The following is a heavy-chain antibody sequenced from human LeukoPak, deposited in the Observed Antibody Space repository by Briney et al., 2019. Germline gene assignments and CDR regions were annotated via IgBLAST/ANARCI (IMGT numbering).Heavy chain of an antibody. CDR2: IYYSGST. D-gene: IGHD3-10*01. J-gene: IGHJ4*02. CDR3: ARDRGSGSFGYFDY. Sequence: SQTLSLTCTVSGGSISSGDYYWSWIRQPPGKGLEWIGYIYYSGSTYYNPSLKSRVTISVDTSKNQFSLKLSSVTAADTAVYYCARDRGSGSFGYFDYWGQGTLVTVSS. CDR1: GGSISSGDYY. V-gene: IGHV4-30-4*08.